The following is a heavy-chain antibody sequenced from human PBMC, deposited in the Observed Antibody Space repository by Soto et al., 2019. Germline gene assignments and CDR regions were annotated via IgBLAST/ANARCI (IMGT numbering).Heavy chain of an antibody. CDR1: GGSFSGYY. D-gene: IGHD3-10*01. V-gene: IGHV3-23*01. CDR3: AKDVFVIRGVNPHDY. J-gene: IGHJ4*02. CDR2: ISGSGGST. Sequence: ETLSLTCAVYGGSFSGYYWSWVRQAPGKGLEWVSAISGSGGSTYYADSVKGRFTISRDNSKNTLYLQMNSLRAEDTAVYYCAKDVFVIRGVNPHDYWGQGTLVTVSS.